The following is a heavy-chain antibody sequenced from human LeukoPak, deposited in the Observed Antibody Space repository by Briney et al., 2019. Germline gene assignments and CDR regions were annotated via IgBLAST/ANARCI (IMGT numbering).Heavy chain of an antibody. CDR3: ARGRYSYYYMDV. CDR1: GFTFDDYG. V-gene: IGHV3-20*04. J-gene: IGHJ6*03. CDR2: INWNGGST. Sequence: PGGSLRLSCAAPGFTFDDYGMSWVRQAPGKGLEWVSGINWNGGSTGYADSVKGRFTISRDNAKNSLYLQMNSLRAEDTALYYCARGRYSYYYMDVWGKGTTVTVSS.